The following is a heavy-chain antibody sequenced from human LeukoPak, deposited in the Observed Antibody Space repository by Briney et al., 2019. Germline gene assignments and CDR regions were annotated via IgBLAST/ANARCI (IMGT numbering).Heavy chain of an antibody. Sequence: PGGSLRLSCAASGFTFSSYWMSWVRQAPGKGLEWVADIKQDGSEKYYVDSVKGRFTISRDNSKNTLYLQMNSLRAEDTAVYYCAKDRGYFDRYYYYYMDVWGKGTTVTVSS. J-gene: IGHJ6*03. CDR2: IKQDGSEK. CDR3: AKDRGYFDRYYYYYMDV. CDR1: GFTFSSYW. D-gene: IGHD3-9*01. V-gene: IGHV3-7*03.